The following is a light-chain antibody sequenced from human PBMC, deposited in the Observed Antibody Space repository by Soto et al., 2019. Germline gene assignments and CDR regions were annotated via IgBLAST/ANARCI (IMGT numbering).Light chain of an antibody. CDR1: QGIRND. V-gene: IGKV1-6*01. J-gene: IGKJ4*01. Sequence: AIQMTQSTSSLSASVGDRVTITCRASQGIRNDLGWYQQNPGKAPKLLIYAASSLQSGVPSRFSGSGSGTDFTLTISSLQPDDFATYYCLQDYKYPLTFGGGTKVDIK. CDR3: LQDYKYPLT. CDR2: AAS.